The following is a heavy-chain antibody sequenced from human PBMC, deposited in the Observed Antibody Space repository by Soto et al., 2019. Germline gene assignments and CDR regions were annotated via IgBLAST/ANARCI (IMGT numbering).Heavy chain of an antibody. J-gene: IGHJ6*03. CDR3: ARVWAAAGFYYYYYMDV. D-gene: IGHD6-13*01. V-gene: IGHV1-18*01. Sequence: QVQLVQSGAEVKKPGASVKVSCKASGYTFTSYGISWVRQAPGQGLEWMGWISAYNGNTNYAQKLQGRVTMTTDTSKSTAYMELRSLRSDDTAVYYCARVWAAAGFYYYYYMDVWGKGTTVTVSS. CDR1: GYTFTSYG. CDR2: ISAYNGNT.